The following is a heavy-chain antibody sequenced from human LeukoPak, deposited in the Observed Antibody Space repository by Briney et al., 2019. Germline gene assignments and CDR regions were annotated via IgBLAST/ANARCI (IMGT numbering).Heavy chain of an antibody. Sequence: PGGSLRLSCAASGFTFSGYGMHWVRQAPGKGLVWVSRITSDGSITTYADSVKGRFTISRDNAENALYLQMNSLRAEDTALYYCARSLRALCAFDFWGRGSMVTVSS. CDR1: GFTFSGYG. J-gene: IGHJ3*01. CDR3: ARSLRALCAFDF. CDR2: ITSDGSIT. V-gene: IGHV3-74*01. D-gene: IGHD1-26*01.